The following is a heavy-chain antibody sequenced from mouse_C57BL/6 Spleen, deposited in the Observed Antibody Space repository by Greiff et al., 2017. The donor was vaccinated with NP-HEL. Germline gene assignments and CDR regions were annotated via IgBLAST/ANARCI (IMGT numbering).Heavy chain of an antibody. CDR1: GYTFTSYW. CDR2: IHPNSGST. Sequence: QVQLQQPGAELVKPGASVKLSCKASGYTFTSYWMHWVKQRPGQGLEWIGMIHPNSGSTNYNEKFKSKATLTVDKSSSTAYMQLSSLTSEDSAVYYCSRIENYGSSPYYAMDYWGQGTSVTVSS. CDR3: SRIENYGSSPYYAMDY. J-gene: IGHJ4*01. D-gene: IGHD1-1*01. V-gene: IGHV1-64*01.